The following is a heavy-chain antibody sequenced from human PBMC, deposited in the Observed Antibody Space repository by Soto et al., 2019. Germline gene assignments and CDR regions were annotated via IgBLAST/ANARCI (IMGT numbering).Heavy chain of an antibody. CDR3: ARWGGFNAGFDY. CDR2: ISGSGGST. CDR1: GFTSSSYV. V-gene: IGHV3-23*01. J-gene: IGHJ4*02. D-gene: IGHD6-25*01. Sequence: HPGGSLRLSCAASGFTSSSYVMSWVRQAPGKGLEWVATISGSGGSTYSADSVKGRFTISRDNSKNTLYVQMNSLRVEDTAVYYCARWGGFNAGFDYWGQGTLVTVSS.